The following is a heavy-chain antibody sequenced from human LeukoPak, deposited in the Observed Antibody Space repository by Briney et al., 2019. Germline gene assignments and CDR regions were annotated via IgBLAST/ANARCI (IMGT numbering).Heavy chain of an antibody. D-gene: IGHD3-10*01. J-gene: IGHJ4*02. CDR1: GFTFSSYA. V-gene: IGHV3-23*01. CDR2: ISGSGGST. CDR3: ATQSVPHPITMVRGVEDY. Sequence: GGSLRLSCAASGFTFSSYAMSWVRQAPGKGLEWVSAISGSGGSTYYADSVEGRFTISRDNSKNTLYLQMNSLRAEDTAVYYCATQSVPHPITMVRGVEDYWGQGTLVTVSS.